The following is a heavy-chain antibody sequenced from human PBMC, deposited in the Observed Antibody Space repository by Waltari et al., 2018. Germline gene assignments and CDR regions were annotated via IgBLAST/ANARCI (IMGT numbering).Heavy chain of an antibody. D-gene: IGHD3-22*01. J-gene: IGHJ3*01. CDR2: IYYSGST. Sequence: QLQLQESGPGLVKPSETLSLTCTVSGGSISSSSYYWGWIRQPPGKGLEWIGSIYYSGSTYYNPSLKSRVTISVDTSKNQFSLKLSSVTAADTAVHYCARVDYYDSSVDYWGQGTMVTVSS. V-gene: IGHV4-39*07. CDR3: ARVDYYDSSVDY. CDR1: GGSISSSSYY.